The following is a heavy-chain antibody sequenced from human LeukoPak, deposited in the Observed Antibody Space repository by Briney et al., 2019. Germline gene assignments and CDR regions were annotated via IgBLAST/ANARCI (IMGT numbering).Heavy chain of an antibody. CDR1: GYSFPSYW. CDR2: IYPGDSDT. V-gene: IGHV5-51*01. D-gene: IGHD3-22*01. Sequence: RGESLKISCKGSGYSFPSYWIGWVRQMPGKGLEWTGIIYPGDSDTRYSPSFQGQVTISADKSISTAYLQWSSLKASDTAMYYCARAYYYDSSGYYGDYWGQGTLVTVSS. CDR3: ARAYYYDSSGYYGDY. J-gene: IGHJ4*02.